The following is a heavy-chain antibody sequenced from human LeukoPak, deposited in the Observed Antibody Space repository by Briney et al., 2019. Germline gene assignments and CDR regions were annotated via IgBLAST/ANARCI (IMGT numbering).Heavy chain of an antibody. D-gene: IGHD6-19*01. CDR2: IKQDGSEK. J-gene: IGHJ4*02. V-gene: IGHV3-7*01. CDR1: GFTFSIYW. CDR3: ARGRWQWLIFY. Sequence: GGSLRLSCAASGFTFSIYWMTWVRQAPGKGLEWVANIKQDGSEKYYVDSVKGRFTISRDNAKNSLYLQMNSLRAEDTAVYYCARGRWQWLIFYWGQGTLVTVSS.